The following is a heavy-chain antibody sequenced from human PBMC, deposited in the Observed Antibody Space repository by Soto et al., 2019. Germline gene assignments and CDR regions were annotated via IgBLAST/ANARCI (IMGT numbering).Heavy chain of an antibody. D-gene: IGHD3-22*01. CDR2: IIPIFGTA. Sequence: GASVKVSCTASGGTFSSYAISWVRQAPGQGLEWMGGIIPIFGTANYAQKFQGRVTITADESTSTAYMELSSLRSEDTAVYYCARGPSGYYYGDYYYYGMDVWGQGTTVTVSS. CDR3: ARGPSGYYYGDYYYYGMDV. J-gene: IGHJ6*02. CDR1: GGTFSSYA. V-gene: IGHV1-69*13.